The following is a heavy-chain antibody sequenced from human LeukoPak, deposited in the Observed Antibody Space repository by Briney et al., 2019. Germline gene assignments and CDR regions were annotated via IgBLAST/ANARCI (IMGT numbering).Heavy chain of an antibody. J-gene: IGHJ4*02. CDR2: ISAYNGNA. CDR1: AYTFSGYY. CDR3: ARGLGGSGSYFLTFDY. D-gene: IGHD1-26*01. V-gene: IGHV1-18*04. Sequence: ASVKVSCKASAYTFSGYYLHWVRQAPGQGLEWMGWISAYNGNAKYAQKVQGRVTMTTDTSTSTAYMELRSLRSDDTAVYYCARGLGGSGSYFLTFDYWGQGTLVTVSS.